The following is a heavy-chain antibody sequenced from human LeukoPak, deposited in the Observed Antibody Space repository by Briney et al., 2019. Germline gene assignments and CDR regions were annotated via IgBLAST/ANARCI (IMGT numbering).Heavy chain of an antibody. CDR1: GGSISNYY. J-gene: IGHJ1*01. CDR3: VRDREYFHH. Sequence: SETLSLTCTASGGSISNYYWSWIRQPPGKGLEWIGYIYYSGSINYNPSLKSRVTISVDTSKTQFSLKLSSVTAADTAVYYCVRDREYFHHWGQGTLVTVSS. V-gene: IGHV4-59*01. CDR2: IYYSGSI.